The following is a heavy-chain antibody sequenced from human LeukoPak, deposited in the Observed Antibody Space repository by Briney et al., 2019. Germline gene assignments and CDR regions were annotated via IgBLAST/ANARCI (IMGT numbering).Heavy chain of an antibody. Sequence: SETLSLTCTVSGGXISSSSYYWGWIRQPPGKGLEWIGSIYYSGSTYYTPSLKSRVTISVDTSKNQFSLKLSSVTAADTAVYYCARGFPNYYDSSDHWGQGTLVTVSS. D-gene: IGHD3-22*01. CDR1: GGXISSSSYY. CDR2: IYYSGST. J-gene: IGHJ4*02. V-gene: IGHV4-39*01. CDR3: ARGFPNYYDSSDH.